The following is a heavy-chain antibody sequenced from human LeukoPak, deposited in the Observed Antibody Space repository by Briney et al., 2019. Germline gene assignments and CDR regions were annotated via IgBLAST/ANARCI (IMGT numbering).Heavy chain of an antibody. J-gene: IGHJ4*02. V-gene: IGHV4-30-2*01. CDR2: IYHSGST. D-gene: IGHD6-19*01. CDR1: GGSISSGGYS. CDR3: ARVRGIAVAGSRDYFDY. Sequence: SETLSLTCAVSGGSISSGGYSWSWIRQPPGKGLEWIGYIYHSGSTYYNPSLKSRVTISVDTSKNQFSLKLSSVTAADTAVYYCARVRGIAVAGSRDYFDYWGQGTLVTVSS.